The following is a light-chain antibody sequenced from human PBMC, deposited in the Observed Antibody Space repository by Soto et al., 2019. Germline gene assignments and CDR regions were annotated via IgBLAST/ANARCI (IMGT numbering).Light chain of an antibody. CDR2: GAS. CDR3: QQDYNLPIT. J-gene: IGKJ5*01. Sequence: EIVLTQSPGTLSLSPGERATLSCRASQTFTTSSLSWYQQRPGQAPRLLIYGASTRATGIPARFSGSGRGSGTDFTLTISSLQPEDFAVYYCQQDYNLPITFGQGTRLENK. CDR1: QTFTTSS. V-gene: IGKV3D-7*01.